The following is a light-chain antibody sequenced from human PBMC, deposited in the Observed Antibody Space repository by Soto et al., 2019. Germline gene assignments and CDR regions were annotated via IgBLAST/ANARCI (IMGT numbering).Light chain of an antibody. CDR3: QQRSNWPPAIT. CDR1: QYINTY. V-gene: IGKV3-11*01. Sequence: EIVLTQSPATLSLSPGDSATLSCRASQYINTYLAWYQQRPGQAPRLLISEASNRATGIPARFSGSGSGTDFTLTISSLEPEDFAVYYCQQRSNWPPAITFGQGTRLEIK. CDR2: EAS. J-gene: IGKJ5*01.